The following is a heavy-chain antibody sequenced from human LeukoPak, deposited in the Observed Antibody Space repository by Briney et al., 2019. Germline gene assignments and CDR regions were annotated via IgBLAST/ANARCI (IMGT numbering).Heavy chain of an antibody. V-gene: IGHV3-72*01. CDR2: TRNKAKSYAT. J-gene: IGHJ6*02. CDR3: ARERDYYYGMDV. CDR1: GFTFSDHY. Sequence: PGGSLRLSCVASGFTFSDHYMDWVRQAPGKGLEWVGRTRNKAKSYATEYAASVKGSFTISRDDSKNSLYLQMNSLKTEDTAVYYCARERDYYYGMDVWGQGTTVTVSS.